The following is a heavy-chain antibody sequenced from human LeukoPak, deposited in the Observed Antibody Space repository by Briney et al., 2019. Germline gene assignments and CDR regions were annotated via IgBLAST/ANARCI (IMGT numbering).Heavy chain of an antibody. Sequence: PSETLSLTCAVYGGSFSGYYWSWIRQPPGKGLEWIGYIYYSGSTNYNPSLKSRVTISVDTSKNQFSLKLSSVTAADTAVYYCARQEDYGGNYYYGMDVWGQGTTVTVSS. D-gene: IGHD4-17*01. CDR2: IYYSGST. J-gene: IGHJ6*02. V-gene: IGHV4-59*08. CDR3: ARQEDYGGNYYYGMDV. CDR1: GGSFSGYY.